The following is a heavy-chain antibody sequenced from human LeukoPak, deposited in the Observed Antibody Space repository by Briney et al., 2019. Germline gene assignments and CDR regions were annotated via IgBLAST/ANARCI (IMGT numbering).Heavy chain of an antibody. CDR2: MNPNSGNT. CDR3: ARRVSYGDFDY. Sequence: GASVKVSCKASGPTFTCYDVNLVRQATGQGLEWMGWMNPNSGNTGYAQKFQGRVTITRNTSISTAYMQLSSQRSEDTAVYYCARRVSYGDFDYWGQGTLVTVSS. J-gene: IGHJ4*02. CDR1: GPTFTCYD. V-gene: IGHV1-8*01. D-gene: IGHD4-17*01.